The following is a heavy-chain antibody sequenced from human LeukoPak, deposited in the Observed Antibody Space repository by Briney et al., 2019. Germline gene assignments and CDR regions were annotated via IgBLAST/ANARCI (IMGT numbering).Heavy chain of an antibody. V-gene: IGHV4-38-2*02. CDR1: GYSISSGYY. D-gene: IGHD3-22*01. CDR2: IYHSGST. J-gene: IGHJ6*03. Sequence: SETLSLTCTVSGYSISSGYYWGWIRQPPGKGLEWIGSIYHSGSTYYNPSLKSRVTISVDTSKNQFSLKLSSVTAADTAVYYCARVPRVVVVTKRRYYYYYYMDVWGKGTTVTVSS. CDR3: ARVPRVVVVTKRRYYYYYYMDV.